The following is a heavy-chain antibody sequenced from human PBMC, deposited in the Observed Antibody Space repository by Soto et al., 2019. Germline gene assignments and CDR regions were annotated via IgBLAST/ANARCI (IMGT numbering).Heavy chain of an antibody. CDR1: GYTFSTYG. D-gene: IGHD3-22*01. CDR3: ARDLSHYDSKDY. CDR2: ISGFNGQT. Sequence: QVHLVQSGGDVKKPGASVKVSCKTSGYTFSTYGISWVRQAPGQGLEWMGWISGFNGQTKSAQKFQGRVTMTTDTSTSTAYTELMSLKSDDTDVYYCARDLSHYDSKDYWGQGTLVTVSS. J-gene: IGHJ4*02. V-gene: IGHV1-18*01.